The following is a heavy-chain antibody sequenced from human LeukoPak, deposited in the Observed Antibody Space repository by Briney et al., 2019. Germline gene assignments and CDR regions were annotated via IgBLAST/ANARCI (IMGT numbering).Heavy chain of an antibody. Sequence: GRSLRLSCAGSGFTFSTYDMHWVRQAPGKGLEWVAVIWYDGSNKYYADSVKGRFTISRDNSKNTLYLQMNSLRAEDTAVYYCAKSRLLEWFDYYYMDVWGRGTTVTVSS. CDR2: IWYDGSNK. CDR3: AKSRLLEWFDYYYMDV. CDR1: GFTFSTYD. J-gene: IGHJ6*03. V-gene: IGHV3-33*06. D-gene: IGHD3-3*01.